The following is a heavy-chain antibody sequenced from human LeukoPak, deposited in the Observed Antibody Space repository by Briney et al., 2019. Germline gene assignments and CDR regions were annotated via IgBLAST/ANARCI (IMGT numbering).Heavy chain of an antibody. J-gene: IGHJ3*02. CDR3: ARAYLTDSSGPLGI. D-gene: IGHD3-22*01. CDR2: IHHRGGT. V-gene: IGHV4-4*02. CDR1: GGSISNENW. Sequence: SGTLSLTCAVSGGSISNENWWSWVRQPPGKGLEWIGEIHHRGGTNYNPSLRSRVTISIDTSKNQFSLKLSSVTAADTAVYYCARAYLTDSSGPLGIWGQGTMVTVSS.